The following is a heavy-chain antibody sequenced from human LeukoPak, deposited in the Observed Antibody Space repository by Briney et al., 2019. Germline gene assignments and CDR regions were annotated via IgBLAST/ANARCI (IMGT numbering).Heavy chain of an antibody. J-gene: IGHJ5*02. Sequence: SVKVSCKASGGTFSSYAISWVRQAPGQGLEWMGGIIPIFGTANYAQKFQGRVTITTDESTSTAYMELSNLRSEDTAVYYCARGGGSSSTWFDPWGQGTLVTVSS. CDR3: ARGGGSSSTWFDP. CDR1: GGTFSSYA. CDR2: IIPIFGTA. V-gene: IGHV1-69*05. D-gene: IGHD6-6*01.